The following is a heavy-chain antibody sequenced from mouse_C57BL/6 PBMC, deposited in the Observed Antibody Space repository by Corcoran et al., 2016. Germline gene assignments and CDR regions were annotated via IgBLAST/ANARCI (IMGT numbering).Heavy chain of an antibody. D-gene: IGHD3-2*02. CDR3: ARRGSSGYAIDH. Sequence: QIQLVQSGPELKKPGETVKISCKASGYTFTTYGMSWVKQAPGKGLKWMGWINTYSGVPTYADDFKGRFAFSLDTSASTAYLQINNRKNEDTATYFCARRGSSGYAIDHWGQGRSVTVSS. J-gene: IGHJ4*01. CDR1: GYTFTTYG. CDR2: INTYSGVP. V-gene: IGHV9-3*01.